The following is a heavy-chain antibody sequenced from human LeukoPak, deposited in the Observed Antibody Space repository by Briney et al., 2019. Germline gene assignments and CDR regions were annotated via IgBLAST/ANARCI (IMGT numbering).Heavy chain of an antibody. Sequence: PEGSLRLSCSASGFIFSSYYMHWVRQAPGKGLEYVTDITTNGGSTYYADSVKGRFTISRDNSKNTLYLQMRSLRADDTAVYYCVKDLRGLHQVDRGMYFDYWAREPWSPSPQ. CDR3: VKDLRGLHQVDRGMYFDY. J-gene: IGHJ4*02. CDR2: ITTNGGST. CDR1: GFIFSSYY. D-gene: IGHD3-10*01. V-gene: IGHV3-64D*09.